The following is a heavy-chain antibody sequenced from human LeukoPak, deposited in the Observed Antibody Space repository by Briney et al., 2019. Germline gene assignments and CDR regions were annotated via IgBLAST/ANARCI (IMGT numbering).Heavy chain of an antibody. CDR2: IYHTGST. V-gene: IGHV4-59*01. J-gene: IGHJ4*02. CDR3: ARGIREYFDY. Sequence: SETLSLTCTVTRGSISSYYWTWIRQALGKGLEWIGNIYHTGSTKYNPSLQSRVTLSVDTSKNQFSLRLTSVTAADTAVYFCARGIREYFDYWGQGTQVTVSS. CDR1: RGSISSYY.